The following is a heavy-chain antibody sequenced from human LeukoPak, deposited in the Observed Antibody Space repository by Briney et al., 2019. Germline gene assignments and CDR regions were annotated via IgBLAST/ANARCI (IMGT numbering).Heavy chain of an antibody. CDR2: IYHSGST. D-gene: IGHD2/OR15-2a*01. CDR3: AREVIGAFDAFDI. CDR1: GYSISSGYY. V-gene: IGHV4-38-2*02. J-gene: IGHJ3*02. Sequence: SETLSLTCTVSGYSISSGYYWGWIRQPPGKGLEWIGSIYHSGSTYYNPSLKSRVTISVDTSKNQFSLKLSSVTAADTAVYYCAREVIGAFDAFDIWGQGTMVTVSS.